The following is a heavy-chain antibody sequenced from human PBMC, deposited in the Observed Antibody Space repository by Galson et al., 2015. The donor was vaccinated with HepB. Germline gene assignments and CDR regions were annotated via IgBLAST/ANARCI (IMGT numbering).Heavy chain of an antibody. CDR3: ARDRGIAGFFDY. CDR1: GGTFSSYA. Sequence: SVKVSCKASGGTFSSYAISWVRQAPGQGLEWMGRIIPILGIANYAQKFQGRVTITADKSTSTAYMELSSLRSEDTAVYYCARDRGIAGFFDYWGQGTLVTVSS. V-gene: IGHV1-69*04. D-gene: IGHD6-13*01. CDR2: IIPILGIA. J-gene: IGHJ4*02.